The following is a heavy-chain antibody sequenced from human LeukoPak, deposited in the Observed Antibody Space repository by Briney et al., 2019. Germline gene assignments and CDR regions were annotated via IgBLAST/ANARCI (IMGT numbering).Heavy chain of an antibody. CDR3: AKAFHYEPSNYFDY. J-gene: IGHJ4*02. CDR1: GYTPTELS. Sequence: ASVKVSCKVSGYTPTELSMHWVRQAPGKGLEWMGGFDPEDGETIYAQKFQGRVTMTEDTSTDTAYMELSSLRSEDTAVYYCAKAFHYEPSNYFDYWGQGTLVTVSS. D-gene: IGHD3-3*01. CDR2: FDPEDGET. V-gene: IGHV1-24*01.